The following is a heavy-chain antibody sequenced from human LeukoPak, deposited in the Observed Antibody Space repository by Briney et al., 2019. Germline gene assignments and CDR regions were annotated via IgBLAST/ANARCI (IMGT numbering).Heavy chain of an antibody. CDR2: IGQDGSDT. CDR3: ARSAGWRHRFDY. V-gene: IGHV3-7*01. Sequence: PGGSLRLSCAVSGFSFTNYWMSWGRQAPGKGLGWVANIGQDGSDTYYLDSMKGRFTISRDNAKNSLYLQISSLRADDTPVYYCARSAGWRHRFDYRGQGTLVTVSS. J-gene: IGHJ4*02. D-gene: IGHD6-19*01. CDR1: GFSFTNYW.